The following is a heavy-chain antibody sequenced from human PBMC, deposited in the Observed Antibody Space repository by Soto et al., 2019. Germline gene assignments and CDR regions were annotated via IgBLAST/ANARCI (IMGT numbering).Heavy chain of an antibody. CDR3: ARGAYNAGSRYGGIDY. CDR2: ISYTGST. V-gene: IGHV4-31*03. D-gene: IGHD3-3*01. Sequence: QVQLQESGPGLVNPSQTLSLTCTVSRASVSSGDYYWSWIRQHPGKGLEWIGYISYTGSTYYSPSLKSRLSISVDTSENLFSLKLRSVTAADTAVYYCARGAYNAGSRYGGIDYWGQGTLVTVSS. J-gene: IGHJ4*02. CDR1: RASVSSGDYY.